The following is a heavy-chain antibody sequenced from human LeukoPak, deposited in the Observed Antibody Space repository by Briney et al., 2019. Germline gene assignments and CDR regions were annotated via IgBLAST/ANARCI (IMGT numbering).Heavy chain of an antibody. CDR3: ALTNYGGNSPFGDY. D-gene: IGHD4-23*01. V-gene: IGHV3-21*01. CDR1: GFTLSSYS. CDR2: ISNSSSYI. Sequence: KTGGSLRLSCAASGFTLSSYSMNWVRQAPGKGLEWVSSISNSSSYIYYADSVKGRFTISRDNAKNSLYLQMNSLRAEDTAVYYCALTNYGGNSPFGDYWGQGTLVTVSS. J-gene: IGHJ4*02.